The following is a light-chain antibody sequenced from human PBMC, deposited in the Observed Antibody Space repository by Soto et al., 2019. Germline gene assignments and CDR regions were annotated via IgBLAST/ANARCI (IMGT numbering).Light chain of an antibody. CDR2: AAS. J-gene: IGKJ1*01. CDR1: QGISNY. V-gene: IGKV1-27*01. Sequence: DIQMTQSPSSLSASVGDRVTITCRASQGISNYLAWYQQKSGKVPKLLIYAASTLRSGVPSRFSGSGSGTDFTLTISSLQPEDVATYYCQSYNSARWTFGQGTKVEI. CDR3: QSYNSARWT.